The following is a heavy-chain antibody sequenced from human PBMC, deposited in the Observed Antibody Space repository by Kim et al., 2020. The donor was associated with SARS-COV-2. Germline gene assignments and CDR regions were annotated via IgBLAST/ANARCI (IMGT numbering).Heavy chain of an antibody. V-gene: IGHV4-28*03. D-gene: IGHD6-13*01. CDR1: GYSISSGYY. Sequence: SETLSLTCTVSGYSISSGYYWGWIRQPPGKELEWIGNIYPGGTIYHSGTTYYNPSLRGRVTISVDTSKNQFSLKLNSVTAADTAVYYCARAWPQAAAGNLGWYNWFDPWGQGTLVTVSS. CDR2: GGTIYHSGTT. J-gene: IGHJ5*02. CDR3: ARAWPQAAAGNLGWYNWFDP.